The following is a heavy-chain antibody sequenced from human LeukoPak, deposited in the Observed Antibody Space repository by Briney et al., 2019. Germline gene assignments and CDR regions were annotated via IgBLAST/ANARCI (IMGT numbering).Heavy chain of an antibody. V-gene: IGHV4-30-2*01. CDR1: GGSISSGGYS. Sequence: PSQTLSLTCAVSGGSISSGGYSWSWIRQPPGKGLEWIGYIYHSGSTYYNPSLKSRVTISVDTSKNQFSLKLSSVTAADTAVYYCARRSGTYHAFDIWGQGTMVTVSS. D-gene: IGHD1-26*01. CDR2: IYHSGST. CDR3: ARRSGTYHAFDI. J-gene: IGHJ3*02.